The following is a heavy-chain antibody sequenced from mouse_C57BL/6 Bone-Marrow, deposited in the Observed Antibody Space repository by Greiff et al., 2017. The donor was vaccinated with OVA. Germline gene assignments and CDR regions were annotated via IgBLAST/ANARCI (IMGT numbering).Heavy chain of an antibody. Sequence: VQLQQPGAELVRPGTSVKLSCKASGYTFTSYWMHWVKQRPGQGLEWIGVIDPSDSYTNYNQKFKGKATLTVDTSSSTAYMQLSSLTSEDSAVYYCARGKLTWEGWYFDVWGTGTTVTVSS. CDR2: IDPSDSYT. D-gene: IGHD4-1*01. CDR3: ARGKLTWEGWYFDV. CDR1: GYTFTSYW. V-gene: IGHV1-59*01. J-gene: IGHJ1*03.